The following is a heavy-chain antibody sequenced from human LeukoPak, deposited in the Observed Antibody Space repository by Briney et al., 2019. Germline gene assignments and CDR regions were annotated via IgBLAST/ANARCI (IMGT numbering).Heavy chain of an antibody. CDR3: TRHPIVGATHFDY. J-gene: IGHJ4*02. D-gene: IGHD1-26*01. V-gene: IGHV3-73*01. CDR1: GSTFSGSA. Sequence: GGSLRLSCAASGSTFSGSAMHWVRQASGKGLEWVGRIRSKANSYATAYAASVKGRFTISRDDSKNTAYLQMNSLKTEDTAVYYCTRHPIVGATHFDYWGQGTLVTVSS. CDR2: IRSKANSYAT.